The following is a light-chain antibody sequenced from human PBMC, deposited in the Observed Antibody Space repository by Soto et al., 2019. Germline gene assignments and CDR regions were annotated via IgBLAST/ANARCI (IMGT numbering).Light chain of an antibody. CDR3: CSFAGSSTHV. CDR1: SSDVGGYNL. V-gene: IGLV2-23*02. J-gene: IGLJ1*01. Sequence: QSALTQPASVSGSPGQSITISCSGSSSDVGGYNLVSWYQHHPAKAPKLIIYDVNKRPSGVSNRFSGSKSGNTASLTISGLQTDDEADYFCCSFAGSSTHVFGTGTKLTVL. CDR2: DVN.